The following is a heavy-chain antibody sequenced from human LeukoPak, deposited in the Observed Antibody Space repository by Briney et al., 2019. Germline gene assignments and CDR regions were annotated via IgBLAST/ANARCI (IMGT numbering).Heavy chain of an antibody. D-gene: IGHD3-9*01. CDR1: GLTFTTYW. V-gene: IGHV3-7*01. J-gene: IGHJ4*02. Sequence: AGGSLRLSCAASGLTFTTYWMSWVRQAPGKGLEWVANIKEDGNEKYYVDSVKGRFTISRDNAKNAVYLQMNSLTAEDTAVYYCARGKLDFAFWGQGTLVTVSS. CDR2: IKEDGNEK. CDR3: ARGKLDFAF.